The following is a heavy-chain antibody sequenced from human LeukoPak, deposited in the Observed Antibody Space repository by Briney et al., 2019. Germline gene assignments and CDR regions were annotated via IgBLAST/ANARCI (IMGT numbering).Heavy chain of an antibody. Sequence: PGGSLRLSCAASGFTFSSYAMNWVRQAPGKGLQWVSALSGSGGSTYYADSVKGRFTIFRDNSKNTMYLQMNSLRAEDTAVYYCATEVPGGSSFDYWGQGTLVTVSS. D-gene: IGHD3-16*01. CDR1: GFTFSSYA. J-gene: IGHJ4*02. V-gene: IGHV3-23*01. CDR2: LSGSGGST. CDR3: ATEVPGGSSFDY.